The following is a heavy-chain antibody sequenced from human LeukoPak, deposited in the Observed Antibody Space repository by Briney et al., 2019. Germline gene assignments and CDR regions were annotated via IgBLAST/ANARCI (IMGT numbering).Heavy chain of an antibody. D-gene: IGHD3-10*01. V-gene: IGHV4-34*01. CDR2: INHSGST. CDR1: GGSFSGYY. J-gene: IGHJ5*02. Sequence: SETLSLTCAVYGGSFSGYYWSWIRQPPGKGLEWIGEINHSGSTNYNPSLKSRVTISVDTSKNQFSLKLSSVTAADTAVYYCAGGVSMVRGIHWFDPWGQGTLVTVSS. CDR3: AGGVSMVRGIHWFDP.